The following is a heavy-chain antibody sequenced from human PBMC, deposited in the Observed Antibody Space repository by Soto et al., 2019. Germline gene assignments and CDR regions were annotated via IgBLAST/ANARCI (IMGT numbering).Heavy chain of an antibody. V-gene: IGHV3-23*01. D-gene: IGHD3-10*01. CDR3: ARESSTYGSPPDY. CDR2: ISGSGGST. Sequence: PGGSLRLSCAASGFTFSSYAMSWVRQAPGKGLEWVSAISGSGGSTYYADSVKGRFTISRDNSKNTLYLQMNSLRSDDTAVYYCARESSTYGSPPDYWGQGTLVTVSS. CDR1: GFTFSSYA. J-gene: IGHJ4*02.